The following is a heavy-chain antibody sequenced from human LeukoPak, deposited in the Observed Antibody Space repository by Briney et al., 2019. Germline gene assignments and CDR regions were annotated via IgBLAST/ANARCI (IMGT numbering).Heavy chain of an antibody. Sequence: PGGSLRLSCAASGFTFSSYAMHWVRQAPGKGLEWVAVISYDGSNKYYADSVKGRFTISRDNSKNTLYLQMNSLRAEDTAVYYCARDRITMIGDDAFDIWGQGTMVTVSS. CDR1: GFTFSSYA. V-gene: IGHV3-30*04. CDR2: ISYDGSNK. CDR3: ARDRITMIGDDAFDI. D-gene: IGHD3-22*01. J-gene: IGHJ3*02.